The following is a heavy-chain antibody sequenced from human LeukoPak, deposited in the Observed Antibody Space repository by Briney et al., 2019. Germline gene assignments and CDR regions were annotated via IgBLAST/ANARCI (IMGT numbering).Heavy chain of an antibody. CDR1: GFTLSCYP. Sequence: GGSLRLSCAASGFTLSCYPMSGVRQAPGKGLEWVSAISGSGGSTYYADSVKGRFTISRDNSKNTLYLQMNSLRAEDTAVYYCAKDLAIVVVTASFDYWGQGTLVTVSS. D-gene: IGHD3-22*01. V-gene: IGHV3-23*01. J-gene: IGHJ4*02. CDR3: AKDLAIVVVTASFDY. CDR2: ISGSGGST.